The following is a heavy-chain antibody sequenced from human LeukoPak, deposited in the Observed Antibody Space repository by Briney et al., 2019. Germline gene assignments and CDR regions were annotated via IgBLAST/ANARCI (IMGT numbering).Heavy chain of an antibody. V-gene: IGHV4-34*01. CDR2: INHGGST. CDR1: GGSFSGYY. J-gene: IGHJ4*02. Sequence: PSETLSLTCAVYGGSFSGYYWSWIRQPPGKGLEWIGEINHGGSTNYNPSLKSRVTISVDTSKNQFSLKLSSVTAADTAVYYCARAGVVVVAATRYFDYWGQGTLVTVSS. D-gene: IGHD2-15*01. CDR3: ARAGVVVVAATRYFDY.